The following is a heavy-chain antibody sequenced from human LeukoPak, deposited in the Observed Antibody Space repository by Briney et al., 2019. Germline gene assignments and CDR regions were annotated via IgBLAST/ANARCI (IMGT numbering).Heavy chain of an antibody. J-gene: IGHJ3*01. V-gene: IGHV3-7*01. D-gene: IGHD2-2*01. CDR2: IDGAGGEK. CDR1: GFTFSRHW. CDR3: ARDGVPAARDL. Sequence: PGGSLRLSCEASGFTFSRHWLTWVRQAPGKGLEWVGNIDGAGGEKLYVDSVKGRFTISRDNAKTSLYLHMNSLRAEDTAVYYCARDGVPAARDLWGQGTMVIVSS.